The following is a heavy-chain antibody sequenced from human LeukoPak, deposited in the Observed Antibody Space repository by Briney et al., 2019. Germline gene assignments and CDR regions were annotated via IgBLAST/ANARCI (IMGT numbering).Heavy chain of an antibody. V-gene: IGHV3-48*03. J-gene: IGHJ3*02. Sequence: GGSLRLSCAASGFTFSSHEMTWSRRPPGKGLDWVSHISSVDYRTYYADSVKGRFNISRDNAKNSLYLQMNSLRVEDTAVYYCARENRGELNAFDIWGQGTVVTVSS. CDR3: ARENRGELNAFDI. CDR2: ISSVDYRT. CDR1: GFTFSSHE. D-gene: IGHD1-14*01.